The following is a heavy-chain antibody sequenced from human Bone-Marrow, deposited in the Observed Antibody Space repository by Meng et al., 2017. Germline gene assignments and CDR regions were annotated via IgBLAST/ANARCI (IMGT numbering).Heavy chain of an antibody. J-gene: IGHJ4*02. CDR2: TYYRSQWQS. CDR3: ASWYGES. CDR1: GDSVSGNRAL. Sequence: QVQLQQSGPRLVKPSRTLSLTCATSGDSVSGNRALWHWVRQSPSRGLEWLGHTYYRSQWQSHYGASVKSRISIYADTSRNQFSLILNSVTPEDTAVYYCASWYGESWGQGTLVTVSS. D-gene: IGHD6-13*01. V-gene: IGHV6-1*01.